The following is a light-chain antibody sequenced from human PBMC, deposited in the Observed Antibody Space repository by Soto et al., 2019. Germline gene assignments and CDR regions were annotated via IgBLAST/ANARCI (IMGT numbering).Light chain of an antibody. CDR2: GAS. CDR1: QSVSNNY. CDR3: QQYGSSGT. Sequence: EMVLTQSPGTLPLSPGERATLPSRASQSVSNNYLAWYQQKPGQAPRLLIYGASNRATGIPDRFSGSGSGTDFTLTISRLEPEDFAVYYCQQYGSSGTFGQGTKVDI. J-gene: IGKJ1*01. V-gene: IGKV3-20*01.